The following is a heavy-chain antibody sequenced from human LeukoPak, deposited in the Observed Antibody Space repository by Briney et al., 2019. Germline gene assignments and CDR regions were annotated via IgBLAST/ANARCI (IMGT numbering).Heavy chain of an antibody. V-gene: IGHV3-53*01. D-gene: IGHD2-15*01. J-gene: IGHJ4*02. CDR2: IYSDGSN. CDR1: GLIVRSNY. Sequence: GGSLSLSRVVSGLIVRSNYMTWVRQAPGKGLECGSIIYSDGSNYYADSVKARFTISRDNPKTKLYVQMNSLRAETTAVYYCARGWWVIDYWGQGTLVTVSS. CDR3: ARGWWVIDY.